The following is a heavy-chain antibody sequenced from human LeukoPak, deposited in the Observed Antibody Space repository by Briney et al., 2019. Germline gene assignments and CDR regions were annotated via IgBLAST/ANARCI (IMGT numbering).Heavy chain of an antibody. D-gene: IGHD1-26*01. V-gene: IGHV1-46*01. CDR1: GYTFTSYY. CDR3: ASNSGSPLGYFDY. CDR2: INPSGGST. Sequence: SVKVSCKASGYTFTSYYMHWVRQAPGQGLEWMGIINPSGGSTSYAQKFQGRVTMTRDMSTSTVYMELSSLRSEDTAVYYCASNSGSPLGYFDYWGQGTLVTVSS. J-gene: IGHJ4*02.